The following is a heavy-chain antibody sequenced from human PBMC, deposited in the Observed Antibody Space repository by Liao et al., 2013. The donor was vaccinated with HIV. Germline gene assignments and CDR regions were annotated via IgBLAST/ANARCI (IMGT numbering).Heavy chain of an antibody. J-gene: IGHJ1*01. V-gene: IGHV4-59*10. Sequence: QVQLQQWGAGLLKPSETLSLTCAVYGGSVSGYYWSWIRQPAGKRLEWIGRLYTTGSTNYNPSLKSRVTISVDTAKNHFSLNLTSVTASDTAIYYCARHNRNYRGVEYIQDWGQGTLVTVSS. CDR3: ARHNRNYRGVEYIQD. CDR1: GGSVSGYY. CDR2: LYTTGST. D-gene: IGHD1-7*01.